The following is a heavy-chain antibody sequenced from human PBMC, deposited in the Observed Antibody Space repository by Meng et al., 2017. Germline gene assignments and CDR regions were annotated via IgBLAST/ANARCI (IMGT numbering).Heavy chain of an antibody. V-gene: IGHV3-30*08. Sequence: VGCGGGGVHPGVSLLLSCAAPAFPFVSSSMQLFRQAPGKGLEWVAVVSYDGSIKYYADSVKRRFTISRDNSKNTLYLQMNSLRAEDTAVYYCARGSRDGYNYCFDYWGQGTLVTVSS. D-gene: IGHD5-24*01. CDR3: ARGSRDGYNYCFDY. CDR2: VSYDGSIK. J-gene: IGHJ4*02. CDR1: AFPFVSSS.